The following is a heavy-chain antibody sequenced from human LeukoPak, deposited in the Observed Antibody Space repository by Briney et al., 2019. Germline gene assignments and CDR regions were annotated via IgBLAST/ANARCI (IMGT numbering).Heavy chain of an antibody. CDR2: INSDGSST. CDR3: ARDPKQGGTYWNYFDY. D-gene: IGHD1-26*01. V-gene: IGHV3-74*01. Sequence: GGSLRLSCAASGFTFSSYSMNWVRQAPGKGPVWVSRINSDGSSTYYADSVKGRFTISRDNAKNTLYLQMNSLRAEDTAVYYCARDPKQGGTYWNYFDYWGQGALVTVSP. J-gene: IGHJ4*02. CDR1: GFTFSSYS.